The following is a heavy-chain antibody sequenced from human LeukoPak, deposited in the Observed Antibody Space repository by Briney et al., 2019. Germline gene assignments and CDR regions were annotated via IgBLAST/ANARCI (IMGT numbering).Heavy chain of an antibody. J-gene: IGHJ2*01. D-gene: IGHD2-2*01. CDR2: IYYIGST. Sequence: PSETLSLTCTVSGGSISSSSYYWGWIRQPPGKGLEWIGSIYYIGSTYYNPSLKSRVNISVDTSKNQFSLKLSSVTAADTAVYYCASDCSSTSCYAGWYFDLWGRGTLVTVSS. V-gene: IGHV4-39*01. CDR3: ASDCSSTSCYAGWYFDL. CDR1: GGSISSSSYY.